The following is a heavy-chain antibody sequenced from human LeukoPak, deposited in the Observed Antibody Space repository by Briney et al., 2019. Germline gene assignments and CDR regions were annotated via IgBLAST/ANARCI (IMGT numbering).Heavy chain of an antibody. Sequence: GGSLRLSCAASGFSFTSYAMSWVRQAPGKGLEWLSRISESDGTTHYADSVQGGFTISRDNSENTLFLQMISLRVDDTAVYYCAKGGWLDDWGQGTLVTVSS. CDR1: GFSFTSYA. CDR2: ISESDGTT. V-gene: IGHV3-23*01. D-gene: IGHD2-15*01. J-gene: IGHJ4*02. CDR3: AKGGWLDD.